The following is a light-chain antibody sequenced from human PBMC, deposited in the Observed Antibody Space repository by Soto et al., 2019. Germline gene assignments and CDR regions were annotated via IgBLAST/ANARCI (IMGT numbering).Light chain of an antibody. CDR1: QSVSSN. CDR2: GAS. V-gene: IGKV3-15*01. CDR3: QQYNNWPIT. Sequence: VITQSPATPSVVSGEKSTLSCRASQSVSSNLAWYQQKPGQAPRLLIYGASSRATGIPARFRGSGSGTEFTLTISSLQSEDFAVYYCQQYNNWPITFGQGTKVDIK. J-gene: IGKJ1*01.